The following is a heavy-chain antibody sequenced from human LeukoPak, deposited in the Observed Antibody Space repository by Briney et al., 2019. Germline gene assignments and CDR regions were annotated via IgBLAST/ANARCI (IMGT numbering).Heavy chain of an antibody. V-gene: IGHV5-51*01. D-gene: IGHD2-21*01. CDR1: GSCFTSYW. Sequence: GASLQISCNGSGSCFTSYWIGWVRPLPGKGLEWMGIIYPGDSDTRYSPSFQGQVTISADKSISTAYLQWSSLKASDTAMYYCARQPSIQPRFDLWGQGTLVTVSS. CDR3: ARQPSIQPRFDL. CDR2: IYPGDSDT. J-gene: IGHJ5*02.